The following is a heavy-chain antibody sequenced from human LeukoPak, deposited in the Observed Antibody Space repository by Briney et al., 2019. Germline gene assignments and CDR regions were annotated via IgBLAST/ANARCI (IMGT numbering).Heavy chain of an antibody. V-gene: IGHV1-24*01. CDR2: FDPEDGET. CDR3: ATPYLRYFDWSY. Sequence: ASVKVSCKVSGYTLTELSMHWVGQAPGKGLEWMGGFDPEDGETIYAQKFQGRVTMTEDTSTDTAYMELSSLRSEDTAVYYCATPYLRYFDWSYWGQGTLVTVSS. CDR1: GYTLTELS. D-gene: IGHD3-9*01. J-gene: IGHJ4*02.